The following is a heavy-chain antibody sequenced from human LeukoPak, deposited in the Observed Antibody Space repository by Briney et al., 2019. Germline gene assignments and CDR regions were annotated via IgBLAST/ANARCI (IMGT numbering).Heavy chain of an antibody. CDR2: ISYDGSNK. CDR3: ARAGSLTTVVTGPYYFDY. CDR1: GFTFSSYA. Sequence: GGSLRLSCAASGFTFSSYAMHWVRKAPGKGREGVAVISYDGSNKYYADSVKGRFTISRDNSKNTLYLQMNSLRAEDTAVYYCARAGSLTTVVTGPYYFDYWGQGTLVTVSS. D-gene: IGHD4-17*01. J-gene: IGHJ4*02. V-gene: IGHV3-30-3*01.